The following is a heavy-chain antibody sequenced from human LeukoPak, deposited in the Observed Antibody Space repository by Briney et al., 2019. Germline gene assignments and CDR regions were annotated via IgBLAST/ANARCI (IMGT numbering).Heavy chain of an antibody. V-gene: IGHV4-39*01. Sequence: PSETLSLTCTVSGGSISSSSYYWGWIRQPPGKGLEWIGSIYYSGSTYYNPSLKSRVTISVDTSKNQFSLKLSSVTAADTAVYYCARQNDYGDYEFDYWGRGTLVTVSS. CDR2: IYYSGST. J-gene: IGHJ4*02. D-gene: IGHD4-17*01. CDR1: GGSISSSSYY. CDR3: ARQNDYGDYEFDY.